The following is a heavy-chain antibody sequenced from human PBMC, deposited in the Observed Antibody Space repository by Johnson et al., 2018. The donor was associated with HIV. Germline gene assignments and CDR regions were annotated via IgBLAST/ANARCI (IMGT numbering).Heavy chain of an antibody. Sequence: VQLVESGGGLVQPGGSQRLSCAASGFTVSTKYMTWVRQAPGKGLECVSVIYKGGFVHYADSVKGRFTISRDNSKNTLYLQMGSLRAEDMAVYYCAREGVGVNAFDIWGQGTMVTVSS. D-gene: IGHD1-26*01. CDR1: GFTVSTKY. CDR2: IYKGGFV. V-gene: IGHV3-66*01. J-gene: IGHJ3*02. CDR3: AREGVGVNAFDI.